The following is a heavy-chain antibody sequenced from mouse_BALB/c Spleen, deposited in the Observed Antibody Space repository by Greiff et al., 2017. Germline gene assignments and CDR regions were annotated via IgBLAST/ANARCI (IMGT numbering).Heavy chain of an antibody. CDR1: GFNIKDYY. CDR2: IDPENGDT. Sequence: EVKLQESGAELVRSGASVKLSCTASGFNIKDYYMHWVKQRPEQGLEWIGWIDPENGDTEYAPKFQGKATMTADTSSNTAYLQLSSLTSEDTAVYYCKIYYGNYGWFAYWGQGTLVTVSA. V-gene: IGHV14-4*02. J-gene: IGHJ3*01. CDR3: KIYYGNYGWFAY. D-gene: IGHD2-1*01.